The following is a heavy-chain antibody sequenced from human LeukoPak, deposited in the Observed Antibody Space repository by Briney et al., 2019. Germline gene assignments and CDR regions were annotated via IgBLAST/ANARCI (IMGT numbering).Heavy chain of an antibody. D-gene: IGHD6-13*01. CDR3: ARGFRDVEFWYSSSLGAFDI. V-gene: IGHV4-4*07. J-gene: IGHJ3*02. CDR1: GGSISSYY. CDR2: IYTSGST. Sequence: PSETLSLTCTVSGGSISSYYWSWIRQPAGKGLEWIGRIYTSGSTNYNPSLKSRVTMSVDTSKNQFSLKLSSVTAADTAVYYCARGFRDVEFWYSSSLGAFDIWGQGTMVTVSS.